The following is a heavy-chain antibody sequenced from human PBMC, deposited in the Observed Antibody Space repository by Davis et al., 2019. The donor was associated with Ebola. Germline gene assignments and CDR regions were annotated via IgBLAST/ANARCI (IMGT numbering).Heavy chain of an antibody. CDR3: ARGHNYAHEY. CDR1: GYTFTDYN. V-gene: IGHV1-2*06. J-gene: IGHJ4*02. CDR2: VILKSGAT. Sequence: ASVTVSCKASGYTFTDYNIHWMRQAPGQGLEWLGRVILKSGATNYAQKFQGRVTMTRDTSISTVYMELSSLRYDDTADYYCARGHNYAHEYWGQGTLVTVSP. D-gene: IGHD4-11*01.